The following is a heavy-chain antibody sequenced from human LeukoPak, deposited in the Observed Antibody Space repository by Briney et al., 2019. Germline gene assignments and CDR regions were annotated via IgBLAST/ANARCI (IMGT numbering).Heavy chain of an antibody. CDR2: IKQDGSEK. J-gene: IGHJ4*02. CDR1: GFTFSTFW. V-gene: IGHV3-7*01. CDR3: TKEGGSDWSYYFDY. Sequence: GGSLRLSCAASGFTFSTFWMNWVRQAPGKGLEWVANIKQDGSEKYYVDSVKGRFTISRDNAKNSLYLQVHSLRAEDTAVYYCTKEGGSDWSYYFDYWGQGTLVSVSS. D-gene: IGHD6-19*01.